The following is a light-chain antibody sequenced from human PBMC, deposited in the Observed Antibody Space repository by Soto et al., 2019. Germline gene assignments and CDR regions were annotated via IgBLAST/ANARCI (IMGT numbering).Light chain of an antibody. CDR3: QQYGSSSYT. CDR2: DAS. CDR1: QSVSSSY. J-gene: IGKJ2*01. Sequence: EIVLTQSPGNLSLSPGERATLSCRASQSVSSSYLAWYQQKPGQAPRLLIYDASSRATGIPDRFSGSGSGTDFTLTISRLELEDFAVYYCQQYGSSSYTFGQGTKVEIK. V-gene: IGKV3-20*01.